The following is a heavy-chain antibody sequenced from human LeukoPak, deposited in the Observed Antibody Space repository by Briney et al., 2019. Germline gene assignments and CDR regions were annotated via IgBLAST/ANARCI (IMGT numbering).Heavy chain of an antibody. CDR1: GFTFSSYW. J-gene: IGHJ4*02. V-gene: IGHV3-7*01. CDR3: ASASESTVTTGYDY. CDR2: IKQDGSEK. D-gene: IGHD4-17*01. Sequence: GGSLRLSCAASGFTFSSYWMHWVRQAPGKGLEWVANIKQDGSEKYYVDSVKGRFTISRDNAKNSLYLQMNSLRAEDTAVYYCASASESTVTTGYDYWGQGTLVTVSS.